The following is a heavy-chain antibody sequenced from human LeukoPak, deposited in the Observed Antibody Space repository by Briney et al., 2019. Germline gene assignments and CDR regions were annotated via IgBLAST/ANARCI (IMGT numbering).Heavy chain of an antibody. CDR1: GFTFSSYS. CDR3: ARGLLLWFGEPRYYFDY. Sequence: GSLRLSCAASGFTFSSYSMNWVRQAPGKGLEWIGEINHSGSTNYNPSLKSRVTISVDTSKNQFSLKLSSVTAADTAVYYCARGLLLWFGEPRYYFDYWGQGTLVTVSS. V-gene: IGHV4-34*01. CDR2: INHSGST. J-gene: IGHJ4*02. D-gene: IGHD3-10*01.